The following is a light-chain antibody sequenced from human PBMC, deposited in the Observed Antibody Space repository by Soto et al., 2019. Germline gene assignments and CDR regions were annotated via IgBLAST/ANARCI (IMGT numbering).Light chain of an antibody. CDR2: EVT. CDR1: SSDVGGYDY. J-gene: IGLJ2*01. V-gene: IGLV2-14*01. Sequence: QSVLTQPSSVSASPGQSITISCTGTSSDVGGYDYVSWYQQHPGKAPKLMIYEVTTRPSGVSSRFSGSKSGSTASLTISGLPAEDEADYYCSSYSITSTRIFGGGTKVTVL. CDR3: SSYSITSTRI.